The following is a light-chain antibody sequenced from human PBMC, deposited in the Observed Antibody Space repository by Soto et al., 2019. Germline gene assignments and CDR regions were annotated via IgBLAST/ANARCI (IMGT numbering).Light chain of an antibody. CDR2: EVT. CDR3: SSYTSSSTLV. Sequence: QSALTQPASVSGSPGESITISCTGTRSDIGSYNSIAWYQQHPGKAPRVMIFEVTQRPSGISNRFSGSKSGYTASLTISGLQAEDEADYYCSSYTSSSTLVFGGGTKLTVL. CDR1: RSDIGSYNS. V-gene: IGLV2-14*02. J-gene: IGLJ2*01.